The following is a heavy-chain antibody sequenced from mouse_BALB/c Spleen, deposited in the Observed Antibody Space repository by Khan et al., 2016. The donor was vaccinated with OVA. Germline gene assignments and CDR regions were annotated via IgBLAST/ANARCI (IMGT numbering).Heavy chain of an antibody. CDR3: ARNSYMYDFTY. V-gene: IGHV2-2*01. CDR2: IWSGGNT. D-gene: IGHD2-14*01. J-gene: IGHJ3*01. Sequence: VQLQESGPGLVQPSQSLSITCTVSGFSLTTYGVHWVRQSPGKGLEWLGLIWSGGNTDYNAALISRLSISKDNSKSQVFFKMSSLQADDTAMYYCARNSYMYDFTYWGQGTLVTVSA. CDR1: GFSLTTYG.